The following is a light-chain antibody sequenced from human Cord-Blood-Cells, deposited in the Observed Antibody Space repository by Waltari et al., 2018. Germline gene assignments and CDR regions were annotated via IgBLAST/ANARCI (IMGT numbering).Light chain of an antibody. V-gene: IGLV2-14*01. CDR3: SSSTSSSTLV. Sequence: QSALTQPASVSGSPGQSITISCTGTSSDVGGYNYVSWYQQHPGKAPKRMILDVSKRPSGVSNRFSGYKSGNPASLTISGLQAEDEADYYCSSSTSSSTLVFGGGTKLTVL. CDR1: SSDVGGYNY. CDR2: DVS. J-gene: IGLJ3*02.